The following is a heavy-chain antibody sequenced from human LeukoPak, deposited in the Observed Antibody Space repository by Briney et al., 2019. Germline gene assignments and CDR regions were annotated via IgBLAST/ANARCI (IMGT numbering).Heavy chain of an antibody. CDR1: GFTFSTYS. J-gene: IGHJ4*02. D-gene: IGHD2-2*01. V-gene: IGHV3-48*01. Sequence: GGSLRLSCAAAGFTFSTYSMNWVRQAPGKGLEWVSYIGRSSSPIYYADSVKGRFTISRDNAKNSLYLQMNGLRAEDTAVYYCARGPSSQFRTDYWGQGTLVTVSS. CDR3: ARGPSSQFRTDY. CDR2: IGRSSSPI.